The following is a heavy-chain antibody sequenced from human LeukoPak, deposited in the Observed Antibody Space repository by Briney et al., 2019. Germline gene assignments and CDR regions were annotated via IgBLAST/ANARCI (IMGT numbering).Heavy chain of an antibody. D-gene: IGHD3-9*01. CDR1: GFTFSSYG. J-gene: IGHJ4*02. CDR3: AKWGDYDVLTGYYVSDY. CDR2: ISYDGSNK. V-gene: IGHV3-30*18. Sequence: GGSLRLSCAASGFTFSSYGMHWVRQAPGKGLEWVAVISYDGSNKYYADSVKGRFTISRDNSKNTLYLQMNSLRAEDTAVYYCAKWGDYDVLTGYYVSDYWGQGTLVTVSS.